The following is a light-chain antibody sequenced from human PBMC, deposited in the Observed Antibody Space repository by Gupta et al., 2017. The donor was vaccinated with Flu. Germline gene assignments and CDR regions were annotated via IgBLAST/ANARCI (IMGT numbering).Light chain of an antibody. CDR3: QQSYSTPVT. V-gene: IGKV1-39*01. Sequence: PSSLSASVGDRVTITCRASQSISSDLNGYQQKPGKAPKLLIYAASSLQSGVPSRGSGSGSGTDFTLTIRSLQPEDFATYYCQQSYSTPVTFGKGTKVEIK. CDR1: QSISSD. CDR2: AAS. J-gene: IGKJ1*01.